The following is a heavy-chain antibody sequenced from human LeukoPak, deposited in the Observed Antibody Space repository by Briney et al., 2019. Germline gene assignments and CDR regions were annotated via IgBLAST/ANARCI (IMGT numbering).Heavy chain of an antibody. CDR3: ARVFCSSGNMCYKRSPDFDP. CDR2: IDSKTGGT. CDR1: GYTFSNFY. Sequence: ASMNVSCKASGYTFSNFYMHWLRQVPGHGPEWMGWIDSKTGGTKYGQKFQGRITVTPDTSISTAYIQLTRLTSDDTAVYYWARVFCSSGNMCYKRSPDFDPWGQGTLITVSS. D-gene: IGHD2-2*01. J-gene: IGHJ5*02. V-gene: IGHV1-2*02.